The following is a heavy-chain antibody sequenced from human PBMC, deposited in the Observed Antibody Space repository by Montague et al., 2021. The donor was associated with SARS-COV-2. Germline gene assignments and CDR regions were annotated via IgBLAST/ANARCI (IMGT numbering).Heavy chain of an antibody. V-gene: IGHV3-23*01. CDR3: AKALYSGGFFFESGSDF. D-gene: IGHD6-19*01. CDR2: ISGDGATA. CDR1: GFTFGDYA. J-gene: IGHJ4*02. Sequence: SLRLSCAASGFTFGDYAINWVRQAPGRGLEWVASISGDGATAYYAESVLGRFAISRDNSKNSVLLQMDSLRVKDAAVYYCAKALYSGGFFFESGSDFWGQGTLVTVSS.